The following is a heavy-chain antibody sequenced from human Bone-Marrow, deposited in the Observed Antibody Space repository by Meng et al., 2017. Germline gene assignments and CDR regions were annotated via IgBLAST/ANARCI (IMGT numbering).Heavy chain of an antibody. J-gene: IGHJ6*02. V-gene: IGHV5-51*01. CDR2: IYPGDSDT. CDR3: ARLPQDSVVVPAARAVDYYYYGMDV. Sequence: GESLKISCKGSGYSFTSYWIGWVRQMPGKGLEWMGIIYPGDSDTRYSPSFQGQVTISADKSISTAYLQWSSLKASDTAMYYCARLPQDSVVVPAARAVDYYYYGMDVWGQGTTVTVSS. D-gene: IGHD2-2*01. CDR1: GYSFTSYW.